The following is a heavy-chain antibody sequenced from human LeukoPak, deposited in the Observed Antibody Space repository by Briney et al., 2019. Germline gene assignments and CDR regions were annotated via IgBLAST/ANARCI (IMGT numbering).Heavy chain of an antibody. CDR1: GGSISSSSYY. CDR3: ARAQYCSSTSCRWSYGMDV. Sequence: PSETLSLTCTVSGGSISSSSYYWGWIRQPPGKGLEWIGSIYYSGSTYYNPSLKSRVTISVDTSKNQFSLKLSSVTAADTAVYYCARAQYCSSTSCRWSYGMDVWGQGTTVTVSS. D-gene: IGHD2-2*01. V-gene: IGHV4-39*07. CDR2: IYYSGST. J-gene: IGHJ6*02.